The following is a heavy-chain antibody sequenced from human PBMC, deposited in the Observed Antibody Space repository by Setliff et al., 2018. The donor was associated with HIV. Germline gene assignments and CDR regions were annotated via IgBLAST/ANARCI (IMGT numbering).Heavy chain of an antibody. V-gene: IGHV4-39*02. D-gene: IGHD3-22*01. CDR2: IHYNDGKT. Sequence: PSETLSLTCTVSGDSITNSMHYWSWIRQPPGKGLEFIGSIHYNDGKTYYNAALRSRVTISADTSKNQFSLKLRSVTAADTAVYWCAREDSSYHYFDSWGQGMLVTVSS. CDR1: GDSITNSMHY. J-gene: IGHJ4*02. CDR3: AREDSSYHYFDS.